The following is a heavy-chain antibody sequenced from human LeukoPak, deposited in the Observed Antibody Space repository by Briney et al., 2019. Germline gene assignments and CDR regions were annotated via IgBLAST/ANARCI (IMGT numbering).Heavy chain of an antibody. V-gene: IGHV4-38-2*02. J-gene: IGHJ4*02. CDR3: ARGFRGDNFDY. CDR2: IHHSGSA. Sequence: SETLSLTCSVSGYSISSGYYWGWIRQPPGKGLEWIGTIHHSGSADDNPSLKSRVSISLDTSKNQFFLKLSSVTAADTAVYYCARGFRGDNFDYWGQGTLVTVSS. CDR1: GYSISSGYY. D-gene: IGHD7-27*01.